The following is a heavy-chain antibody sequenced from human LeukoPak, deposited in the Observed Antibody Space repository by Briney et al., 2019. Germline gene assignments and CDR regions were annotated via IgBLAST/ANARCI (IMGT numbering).Heavy chain of an antibody. CDR3: AREGLRDFGVVITYYYYYYMDV. CDR1: GGSISSGSYY. V-gene: IGHV4-61*02. J-gene: IGHJ6*03. CDR2: IYTSGST. Sequence: SQTLSLTCTVSGGSISSGSYYWSWIRQPAGKGLEWIGRIYTSGSTNYNPSLKSRVTISVDTSKNQFSLKLSSVTAADTAVYYCAREGLRDFGVVITYYYYYYMDVWGKGTTVTVSS. D-gene: IGHD3-3*01.